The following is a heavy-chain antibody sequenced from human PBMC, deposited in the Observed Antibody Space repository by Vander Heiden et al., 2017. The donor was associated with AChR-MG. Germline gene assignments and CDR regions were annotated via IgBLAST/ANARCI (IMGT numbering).Heavy chain of an antibody. CDR3: AKDTRYYYDSSGYYDY. J-gene: IGHJ4*02. D-gene: IGHD3-22*01. V-gene: IGHV3-9*01. CDR2: ISWNSGSI. CDR1: GFTFDDYA. Sequence: EVQLVESGGGLVQHGRSLRLSCAASGFTFDDYAMHWVRQAPGKGLEWVSGISWNSGSIGYADSVKGRFTISRDNAKNSLYLQMNSLRAEDTALYYCAKDTRYYYDSSGYYDYWGQGTLVTVSS.